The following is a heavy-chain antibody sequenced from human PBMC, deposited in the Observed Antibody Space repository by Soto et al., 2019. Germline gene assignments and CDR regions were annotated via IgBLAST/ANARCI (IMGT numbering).Heavy chain of an antibody. CDR2: MSSGSKTI. CDR3: AREDILGVRSFDY. V-gene: IGHV3-48*02. CDR1: GFTFSGYS. Sequence: GGSLRLSCAASGFTFSGYSVNWVRQAPGKGLERVSYMSSGSKTIYYAESVKGRFTVSRDNARNSQYLQMNSLRDEDTAVYECAREDILGVRSFDYWGQGTLVTVSS. D-gene: IGHD3-9*01. J-gene: IGHJ4*02.